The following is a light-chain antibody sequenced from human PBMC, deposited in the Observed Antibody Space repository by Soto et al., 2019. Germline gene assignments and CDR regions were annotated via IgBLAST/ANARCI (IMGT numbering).Light chain of an antibody. CDR1: QSITGW. CDR3: QQYGSPGT. Sequence: DIQMTQSPSTLSASVGDRVTITCRASQSITGWLAWYQQKPGKAPKLLIYGASSRATGIPDRFSGSGSGTDFTLTISRLEPEDFAVYYCQQYGSPGTFGQGTKVDSK. CDR2: GAS. V-gene: IGKV1-5*01. J-gene: IGKJ1*01.